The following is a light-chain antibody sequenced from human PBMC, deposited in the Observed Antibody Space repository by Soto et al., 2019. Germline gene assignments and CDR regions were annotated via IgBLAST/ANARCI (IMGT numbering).Light chain of an antibody. J-gene: IGLJ1*01. V-gene: IGLV2-11*01. Sequence: QSALTQPRSVSGSPGQSVTISCTGTSSDVGGSDYVSWFQHYPGKGPKLLIYDVTRRPSGVPDRFSGSKSGNTASLTISGLQVEDEADYYCCSHAGSYTFRVFGTGTKVTVL. CDR3: CSHAGSYTFRV. CDR2: DVT. CDR1: SSDVGGSDY.